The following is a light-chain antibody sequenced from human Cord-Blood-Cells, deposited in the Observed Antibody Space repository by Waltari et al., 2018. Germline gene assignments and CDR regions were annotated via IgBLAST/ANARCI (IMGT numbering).Light chain of an antibody. V-gene: IGKV1-5*03. J-gene: IGKJ1*01. CDR2: KAS. CDR1: QSISSW. Sequence: DIQMTQSPSTLSASVGDRVTITCRASQSISSWLAWYQQKPGKAPKLLIYKASILESGVPSRFSGSGSGTEFTLTISSLQPDDFATYYCQQYNSYSFGQGTKVEIK. CDR3: QQYNSYS.